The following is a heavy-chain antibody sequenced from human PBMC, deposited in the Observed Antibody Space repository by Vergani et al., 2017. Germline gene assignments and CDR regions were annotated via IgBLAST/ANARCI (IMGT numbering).Heavy chain of an antibody. D-gene: IGHD5-18*01. V-gene: IGHV4-4*07. CDR3: ARGGYSYGYSPGYYFDY. Sequence: QVQLQESGPGLVKPSETLSLTCTVSGGSISSYYWSWIRQPAGKGLEWIGRIYTSGSTNYNPSLKSRVTISVDTSKNQFSLKLSSVTAADTAVYYCARGGYSYGYSPGYYFDYWGQGTLVTVSS. CDR2: IYTSGST. CDR1: GGSISSYY. J-gene: IGHJ4*02.